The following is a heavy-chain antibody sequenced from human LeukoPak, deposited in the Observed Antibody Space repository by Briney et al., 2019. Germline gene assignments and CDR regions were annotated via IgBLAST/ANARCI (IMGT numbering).Heavy chain of an antibody. J-gene: IGHJ4*02. Sequence: PGGSLRLSCAASGFTFSSYAMSWVRQAPGKGLEWVSAISGSGGSTYYADSVKGRFTISRDNSKNTLYLQMNSLRAEDTAVYYCAKDRGTVVVVAAKIIDYWGQGTLVTVSS. V-gene: IGHV3-23*01. CDR2: ISGSGGST. CDR1: GFTFSSYA. D-gene: IGHD2-15*01. CDR3: AKDRGTVVVVAAKIIDY.